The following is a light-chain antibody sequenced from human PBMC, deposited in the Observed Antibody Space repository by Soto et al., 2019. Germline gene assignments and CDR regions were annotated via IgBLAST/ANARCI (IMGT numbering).Light chain of an antibody. CDR3: CSYAGRSTLYV. CDR1: SSDIGSYNL. V-gene: IGLV2-23*02. CDR2: EAT. J-gene: IGLJ1*01. Sequence: QSVLTQPASVSGSPGQSITISCTGTSSDIGSYNLVSWYQQQPGKAPKIMIYEATKRPSGVSDRFSGSKSANTASLTISGLQAEDEADYYCCSYAGRSTLYVFGTGTKVTV.